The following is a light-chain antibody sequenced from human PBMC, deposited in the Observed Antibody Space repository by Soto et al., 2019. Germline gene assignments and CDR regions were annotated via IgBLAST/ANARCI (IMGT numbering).Light chain of an antibody. J-gene: IGKJ1*01. CDR1: QSVSSS. CDR3: QQYNRWPPWT. V-gene: IGKV3-15*01. CDR2: GAS. Sequence: EVVMTQSPATLSVSPGERATLSCRASQSVSSSLAWYQQKPGQAPRLLIYGASTRATGIPVRFSGSGSGTDFTLTLSSLQSEDFAVYYCQQYNRWPPWTFGQGTKVEIK.